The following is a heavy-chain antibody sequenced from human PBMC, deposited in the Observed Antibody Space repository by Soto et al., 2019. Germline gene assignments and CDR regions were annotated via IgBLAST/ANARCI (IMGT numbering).Heavy chain of an antibody. J-gene: IGHJ4*02. Sequence: SETLFLTCTVSGGSIGSYYWNWIRQPPGKGLEWIGYIYYRGNTNYNPSLKSRVTISVDTSKNQFSLKLSSVTAADTAVYYCARQPGYYDILTGYSTYYFDYWGQGTLVTVSS. V-gene: IGHV4-59*08. CDR3: ARQPGYYDILTGYSTYYFDY. CDR2: IYYRGNT. D-gene: IGHD3-9*01. CDR1: GGSIGSYY.